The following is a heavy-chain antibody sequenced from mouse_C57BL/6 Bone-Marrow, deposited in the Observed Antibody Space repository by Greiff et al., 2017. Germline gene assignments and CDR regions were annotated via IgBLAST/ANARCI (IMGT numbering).Heavy chain of an antibody. CDR3: ARDYYGGDRYFDV. CDR1: GYTFTSYG. J-gene: IGHJ1*03. D-gene: IGHD1-1*02. CDR2: IYPRSGNT. V-gene: IGHV1-81*01. Sequence: QVQLQQSGAELARPGASVKLSCKASGYTFTSYGISWVKQRTGQGLEWIGEIYPRSGNTYYNEKFKGKATLTADKSSSTAYMVLRSLTSDDAAVYFCARDYYGGDRYFDVGDTGTTVTVTS.